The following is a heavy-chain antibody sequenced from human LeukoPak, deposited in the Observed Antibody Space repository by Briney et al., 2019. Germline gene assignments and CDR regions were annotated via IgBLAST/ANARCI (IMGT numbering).Heavy chain of an antibody. Sequence: SETLSLTCAVYGGSFSGYYWSWIRQPPGKGLEWIGEINHSGSTYYNPSLKSRVTISVDTSKNQSSLTLSSVPAADTAVYYCARLPPYYYGSGSFHYYYYMDVWGKGTTVTVSS. CDR2: INHSGST. CDR3: ARLPPYYYGSGSFHYYYYMDV. CDR1: GGSFSGYY. D-gene: IGHD3-10*01. J-gene: IGHJ6*03. V-gene: IGHV4-34*01.